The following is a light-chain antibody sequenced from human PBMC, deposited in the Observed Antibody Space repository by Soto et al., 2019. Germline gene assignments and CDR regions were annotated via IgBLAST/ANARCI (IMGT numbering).Light chain of an antibody. V-gene: IGKV3-11*01. CDR1: QSVSSY. CDR3: QQRNSWPLT. Sequence: EIVLTQSPATLSLSPGERATLSCRASQSVSSYLVWYQQKPGQAPRLLIYDASTRATGIPARFSGSGSGTDFTLTISSLEPEDFAVYYCQQRNSWPLTFGGGTKVDIK. J-gene: IGKJ4*01. CDR2: DAS.